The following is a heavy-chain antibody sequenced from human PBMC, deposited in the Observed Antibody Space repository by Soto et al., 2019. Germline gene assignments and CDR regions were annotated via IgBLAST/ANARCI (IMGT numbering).Heavy chain of an antibody. D-gene: IGHD3-22*01. CDR1: GGSILDSTYY. V-gene: IGHV4-39*01. Sequence: QLLLQESGPGLVKPSETLSLTCTVSGGSILDSTYYWAWIRQSPGKGLEWIGTIFYSGGTFYTPSLKSRVTMSVDTSNHQISLKPSSVTAADTAVYYCASQASGYYYGWFDPWGQGTLVTVSS. J-gene: IGHJ5*02. CDR2: IFYSGGT. CDR3: ASQASGYYYGWFDP.